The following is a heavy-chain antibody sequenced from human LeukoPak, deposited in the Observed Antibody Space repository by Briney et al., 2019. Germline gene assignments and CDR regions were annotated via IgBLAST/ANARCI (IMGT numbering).Heavy chain of an antibody. V-gene: IGHV3-23*01. Sequence: GGPLRLSCAASGFTFSNYAMNWVRQAPGKGLEWVSSISGGGGNTYYADSVKGRFTISRDNSKNTLYLQINSLRAEDTAIYYCAKDCVKYSSSPIDYWGQGTLVTVSS. D-gene: IGHD3-22*01. J-gene: IGHJ4*02. CDR2: ISGGGGNT. CDR3: AKDCVKYSSSPIDY. CDR1: GFTFSNYA.